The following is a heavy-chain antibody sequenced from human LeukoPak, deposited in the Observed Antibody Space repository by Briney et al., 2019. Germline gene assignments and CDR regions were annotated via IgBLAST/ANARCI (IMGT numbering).Heavy chain of an antibody. CDR3: ARDRKYYYHMDV. CDR1: GYSISSGYY. CDR2: IYYSGST. Sequence: SETLSLTCTVSGYSISSGYYWGWIRQPPGKGLEWIGYIYYSGSTNYNPSLKSRVTISVDTSKNQFSLRLSSLTAADTALYYCARDRKYYYHMDVWGKGTTVTVSS. D-gene: IGHD1-14*01. J-gene: IGHJ6*03. V-gene: IGHV4-38-2*02.